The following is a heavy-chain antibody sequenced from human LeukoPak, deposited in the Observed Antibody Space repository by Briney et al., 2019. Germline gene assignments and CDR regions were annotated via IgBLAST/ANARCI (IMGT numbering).Heavy chain of an antibody. J-gene: IGHJ4*02. Sequence: PGGSLRLSCAASGFTVSSNYMSWVRQAPGKGLEWVSVIYSGGSTYYADSVKGRFTISRDNSKNALYLQMNSLRSEDTAVYYCARALRVGRYSADYWGQGTLVTVSS. CDR3: ARALRVGRYSADY. D-gene: IGHD2-15*01. CDR2: IYSGGST. CDR1: GFTVSSNY. V-gene: IGHV3-53*05.